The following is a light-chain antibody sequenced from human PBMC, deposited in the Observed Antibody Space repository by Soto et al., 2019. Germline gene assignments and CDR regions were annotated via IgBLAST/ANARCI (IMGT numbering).Light chain of an antibody. CDR3: QQYNSYPGT. CDR2: DAS. CDR1: QSLSSW. J-gene: IGKJ1*01. Sequence: DIQMTQSPSTLSASVGDRVTITCRASQSLSSWLAWYQQKPGKAPKVLIYDASSLEGGVPSRFSGSGSGTEFTLTSSSLQADDFATYYCQQYNSYPGTFGEGTRVEIK. V-gene: IGKV1-5*01.